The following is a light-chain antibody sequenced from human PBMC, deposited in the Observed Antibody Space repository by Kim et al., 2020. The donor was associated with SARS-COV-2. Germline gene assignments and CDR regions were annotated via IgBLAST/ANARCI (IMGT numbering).Light chain of an antibody. CDR1: SSGVGDYNY. Sequence: QSALTQPASVSGSPGQSITISCTGTSSGVGDYNYVSWYQQYPGKAPKLMIYEVNNRPSGVFNRFSGSKSGNTASLTISGLQPEDEAAYYCSSYTTSSTLAYVFGTGTKVTVL. CDR3: SSYTTSSTLAYV. J-gene: IGLJ1*01. V-gene: IGLV2-14*01. CDR2: EVN.